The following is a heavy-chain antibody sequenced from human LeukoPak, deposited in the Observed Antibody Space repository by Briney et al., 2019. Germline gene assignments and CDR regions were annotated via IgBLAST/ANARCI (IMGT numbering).Heavy chain of an antibody. Sequence: PGGSLRLSCAASGFTFSSYWMSWARQAPGKGLEWVANIREDGSEQYYVDSVKGRFTISRDNGQKSLYLQMNSLRAEDTAVYYCARARYYSGSGSLLYFFDHWGQGTLVTVSS. V-gene: IGHV3-7*04. CDR3: ARARYYSGSGSLLYFFDH. J-gene: IGHJ4*02. CDR2: IREDGSEQ. CDR1: GFTFSSYW. D-gene: IGHD3-10*01.